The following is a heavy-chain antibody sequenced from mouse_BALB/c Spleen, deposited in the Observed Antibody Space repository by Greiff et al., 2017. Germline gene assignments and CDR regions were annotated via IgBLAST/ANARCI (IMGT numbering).Heavy chain of an antibody. CDR1: GFTFSSYA. Sequence: EVKLQESGGGLVKPGGSLKLSCAASGFTFSSYAMSWVRQTPEKRLEWVASISSGGSTYYPDSVKGRFTISRDNARNILYLQMSSLRSEDTAMYYCARGGGYYVVDYWGQGTTLTVSS. D-gene: IGHD2-3*01. CDR3: ARGGGYYVVDY. J-gene: IGHJ2*01. V-gene: IGHV5-6-5*01. CDR2: ISSGGST.